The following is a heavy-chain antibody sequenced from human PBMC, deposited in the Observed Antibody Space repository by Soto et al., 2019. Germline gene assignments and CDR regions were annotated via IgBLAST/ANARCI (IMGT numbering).Heavy chain of an antibody. D-gene: IGHD4-4*01. J-gene: IGHJ6*02. CDR1: GGTFSSYA. Sequence: SVKVSCKASGGTFSSYAISWVRQAPGQGLEWMGGIIPIFGTANYAQKFQGRVTITADKSTSTAYMELSSLRSEDTAVYYCARVMGNYALYYYYGMDVWGQGTTVTVSS. CDR2: IIPIFGTA. CDR3: ARVMGNYALYYYYGMDV. V-gene: IGHV1-69*06.